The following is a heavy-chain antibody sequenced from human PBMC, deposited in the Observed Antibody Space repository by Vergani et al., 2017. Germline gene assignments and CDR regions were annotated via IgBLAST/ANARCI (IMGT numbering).Heavy chain of an antibody. Sequence: QVQLQESGPGLVKPSETLSLTCAVYGYSIRSANYWGWIRQTPGKGLEWIGTIHYGGSTYYNPSFKTPVTISVDTSKNQLFLKLTSVTAADTALYYCARHVGYGDSNYSGDWFDPWGQGNLVTVSS. CDR3: ARHVGYGDSNYSGDWFDP. CDR2: IHYGGST. D-gene: IGHD4-17*01. J-gene: IGHJ5*02. CDR1: GYSIRSANY. V-gene: IGHV4-38-2*01.